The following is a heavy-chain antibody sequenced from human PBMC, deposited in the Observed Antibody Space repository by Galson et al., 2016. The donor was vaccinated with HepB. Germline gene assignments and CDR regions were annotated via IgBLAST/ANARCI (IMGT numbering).Heavy chain of an antibody. CDR3: AKAYGSGSSFYYYYGMDV. CDR1: GFTFSSYW. J-gene: IGHJ6*02. Sequence: SLRLSCAASGFTFSSYWMHWVRQAPGKGLVWVSRINSDGSSTSYADSVKGRFTISRDNAKNTLYLQMNSLRAEDTAVYYCAKAYGSGSSFYYYYGMDVWGQGTMITVSS. CDR2: INSDGSST. V-gene: IGHV3-74*01. D-gene: IGHD3-10*01.